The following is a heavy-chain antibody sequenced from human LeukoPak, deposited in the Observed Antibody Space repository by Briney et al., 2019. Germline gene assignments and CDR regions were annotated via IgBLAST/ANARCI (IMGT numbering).Heavy chain of an antibody. J-gene: IGHJ3*02. CDR3: ARVFYYGSGSYKGAFDI. CDR2: IIPIFGTA. Sequence: SVKVSCKASGGAFSSYAISWVRQAPGQGLEWMGGIIPIFGTANYAQKFQGRVTITADESTSTAYIELSSLRSEDTAVYYCARVFYYGSGSYKGAFDIWGQGTMVTLSS. CDR1: GGAFSSYA. D-gene: IGHD3-10*01. V-gene: IGHV1-69*13.